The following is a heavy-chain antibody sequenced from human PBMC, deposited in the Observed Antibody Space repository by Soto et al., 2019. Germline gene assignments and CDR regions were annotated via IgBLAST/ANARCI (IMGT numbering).Heavy chain of an antibody. Sequence: QMQLVESGGGVVQPGRSLRLSCAASGFTFSSYAMHWVRQAPGKGLEWVAVISYDGSNKYYADSVKGRFTISRDNSKNTLYLQMNSLRAEDTAVYYCASEYYYDSSGYLDYWGQGTLVTVSS. CDR1: GFTFSSYA. V-gene: IGHV3-30-3*01. CDR2: ISYDGSNK. J-gene: IGHJ4*02. D-gene: IGHD3-22*01. CDR3: ASEYYYDSSGYLDY.